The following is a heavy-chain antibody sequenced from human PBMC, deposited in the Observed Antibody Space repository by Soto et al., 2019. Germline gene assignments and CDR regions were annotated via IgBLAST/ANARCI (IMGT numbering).Heavy chain of an antibody. CDR1: GGTFSSYA. J-gene: IGHJ4*02. V-gene: IGHV1-69*13. Sequence: SVKVSFKASGGTFSSYAIIWVRQAPGQGLEWMGGIIPIFGTANYAQKFQGRVTITADESTSTAYMELSSLRSEDTAVYYCARDLKPPYYYDSSGYDYWGQGTLVTVSS. CDR2: IIPIFGTA. CDR3: ARDLKPPYYYDSSGYDY. D-gene: IGHD3-22*01.